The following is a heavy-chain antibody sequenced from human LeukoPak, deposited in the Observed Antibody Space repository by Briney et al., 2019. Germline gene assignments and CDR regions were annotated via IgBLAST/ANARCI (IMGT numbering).Heavy chain of an antibody. CDR3: ARDRGGSSEVAAADRWFDP. CDR2: IYTSGST. V-gene: IGHV4-4*07. CDR1: GGSISSYY. Sequence: SETLSLTCTVSGGSISSYYWSWIRQPAGKGLEWIGRIYTSGSTNYNPSLKSRVTMSVDTSKNQFSLKLSSVTAADTAVYYCARDRGGSSEVAAADRWFDPWGQGTLVTVSS. J-gene: IGHJ5*02. D-gene: IGHD6-13*01.